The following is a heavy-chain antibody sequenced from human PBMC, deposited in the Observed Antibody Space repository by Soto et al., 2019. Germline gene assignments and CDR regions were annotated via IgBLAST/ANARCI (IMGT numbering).Heavy chain of an antibody. CDR3: ARMALEGQQFDY. CDR1: GFSLHTSGMR. V-gene: IGHV2-70*04. D-gene: IGHD1-1*01. Sequence: SGPTLVNPTQTLTLTCTFSGFSLHTSGMRVSWIRQPPGKALEWLARIDWDDDKFYTTSLKTRLTISRDTSKNQVVLTMTNMDPVATATYHCARMALEGQQFDYWGQGTLVTVSS. CDR2: IDWDDDK. J-gene: IGHJ4*02.